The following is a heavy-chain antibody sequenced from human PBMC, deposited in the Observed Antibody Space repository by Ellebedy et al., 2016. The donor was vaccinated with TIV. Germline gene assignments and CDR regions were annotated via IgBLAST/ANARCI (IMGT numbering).Heavy chain of an antibody. Sequence: MPSETLSLTCSVSGVSMSSGDYYWDWIRQPPGKGLEWIGSIYYSGSTYYNPSLKSRVTISVDTSKNQFSLNLSSVTAADTAVYYYARDPALPRGRFDPWGQGTLVTVSS. CDR3: ARDPALPRGRFDP. J-gene: IGHJ5*02. CDR1: GVSMSSGDYY. CDR2: IYYSGST. V-gene: IGHV4-39*07.